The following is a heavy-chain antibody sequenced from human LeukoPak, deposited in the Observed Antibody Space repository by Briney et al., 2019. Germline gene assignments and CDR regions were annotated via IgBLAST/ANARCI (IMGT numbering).Heavy chain of an antibody. Sequence: GGTLRLSCAASGFPFSSHGMNWVRLAPGKGLEWVSGISPGGGPTYYADSVKGRFTISRDDSKNTLYLQMNSLRAEDTAVYYCARDYGDYWGQGTLVTVSS. CDR2: ISPGGGPT. D-gene: IGHD4-17*01. CDR3: ARDYGDY. CDR1: GFPFSSHG. V-gene: IGHV3-23*01. J-gene: IGHJ4*02.